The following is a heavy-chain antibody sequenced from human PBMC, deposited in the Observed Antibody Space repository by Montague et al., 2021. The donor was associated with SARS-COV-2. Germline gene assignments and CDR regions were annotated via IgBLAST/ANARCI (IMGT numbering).Heavy chain of an antibody. Sequence: SETLSLTCAIYGGSFSDYYWTWIRKPPGPGLDWIGEIDQCGSSNSNQSLKSRGIISVDTSKNQFSLTLASGSAAATAASYCARGTDRERYSGGYFELYFDLWGRGTLVAVSS. CDR3: ARGTDRERYSGGYFELYFDL. CDR1: GGSFSDYY. V-gene: IGHV4-34*01. D-gene: IGHD1-26*01. J-gene: IGHJ2*01. CDR2: IDQCGSS.